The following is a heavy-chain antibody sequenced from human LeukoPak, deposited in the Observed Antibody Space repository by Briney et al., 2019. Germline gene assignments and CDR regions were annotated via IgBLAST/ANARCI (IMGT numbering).Heavy chain of an antibody. D-gene: IGHD5-24*01. CDR2: INPNSGGT. CDR3: ARRKRSGSVEMATINWFDP. Sequence: GASVKVSCKASGYTFTGYYMHWVRQAPGQGLEWMGWINPNSGGTNYAQKFQGRVTMTRDTSISTAYMELSRLRSDDTAVYYCARRKRSGSVEMATINWFDPWGQGTLVTVSS. CDR1: GYTFTGYY. J-gene: IGHJ5*02. V-gene: IGHV1-2*02.